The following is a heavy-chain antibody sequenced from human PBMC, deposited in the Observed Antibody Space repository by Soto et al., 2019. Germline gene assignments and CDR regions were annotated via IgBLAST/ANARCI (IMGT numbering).Heavy chain of an antibody. V-gene: IGHV1-69*01. CDR3: ARRLHDYDNTGYHTAEFDS. Sequence: QVQLVQSGAEVKKPGSSVKVSCEASGGTFSSSEINWVRQAPGQRLEWMGGIIPIFSPAKYVQKFRGRVTITADESTSTAYMELPGLTFDDTAVYYCARRLHDYDNTGYHTAEFDSWGQGTLVTVSS. CDR2: IIPIFSPA. CDR1: GGTFSSSE. D-gene: IGHD3-22*01. J-gene: IGHJ4*02.